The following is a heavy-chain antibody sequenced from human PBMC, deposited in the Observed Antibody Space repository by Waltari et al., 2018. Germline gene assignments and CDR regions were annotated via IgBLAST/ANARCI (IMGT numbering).Heavy chain of an antibody. J-gene: IGHJ6*02. D-gene: IGHD2-15*01. Sequence: EVQLVESGGGLVQPGGSLRLSCAASGSTFTRYSLTRVRQAPGKGVEWVSYRSSSSSTIYYADSVKGRFTISRNNSKNSLYLQMNSLRAEDTAVYYCARAALAAPDYYGMDVWGQGTTVTVSS. CDR3: ARAALAAPDYYGMDV. V-gene: IGHV3-48*01. CDR1: GSTFTRYS. CDR2: RSSSSSTI.